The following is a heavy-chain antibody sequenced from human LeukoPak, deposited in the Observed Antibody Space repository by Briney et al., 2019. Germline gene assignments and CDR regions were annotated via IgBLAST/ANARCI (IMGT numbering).Heavy chain of an antibody. D-gene: IGHD6-13*01. CDR1: GGSISNYF. CDR2: ISYSGRT. CDR3: ARTMGGIAAAGGLYYFDY. V-gene: IGHV4-59*01. J-gene: IGHJ4*02. Sequence: SETLSLTCTVSGGSISNYFWSWIRQPPGKGLEWIGYISYSGRTNYNPSLKSRVAISVDTSRNQFSLRLTSVTAADMAVYYCARTMGGIAAAGGLYYFDYWGQGTLVTVSS.